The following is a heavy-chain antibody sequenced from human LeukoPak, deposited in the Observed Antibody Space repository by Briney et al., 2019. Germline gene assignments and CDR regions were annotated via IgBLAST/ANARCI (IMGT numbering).Heavy chain of an antibody. CDR3: ARDSRWIQFDY. CDR1: GFTFSSYA. Sequence: GGSLRLSCAGSGFTFSSYAMHWVRQAPGKGLEYVSGISSKGTSTYHANSVKGRFTISRDNSKNTLYLQMNSLRADDTAVYYCARDSRWIQFDYWGQGTLVTVSS. D-gene: IGHD5-18*01. V-gene: IGHV3-64*01. CDR2: ISSKGTST. J-gene: IGHJ4*02.